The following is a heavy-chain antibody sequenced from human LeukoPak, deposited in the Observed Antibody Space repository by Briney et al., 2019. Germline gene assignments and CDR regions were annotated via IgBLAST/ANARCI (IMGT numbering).Heavy chain of an antibody. J-gene: IGHJ6*03. Sequence: VASVKVSCKASGYTFTGYYMHWVRQAPGQGLEWMGWINPNSGGTNCAQEFQGRVTMTRDTSINTAYMELSSLRFDDTAVYYCARGATAGRFSLRPTGAYYMDVWGKGTTVTVSS. CDR1: GYTFTGYY. V-gene: IGHV1-2*02. CDR3: ARGATAGRFSLRPTGAYYMDV. D-gene: IGHD6-13*01. CDR2: INPNSGGT.